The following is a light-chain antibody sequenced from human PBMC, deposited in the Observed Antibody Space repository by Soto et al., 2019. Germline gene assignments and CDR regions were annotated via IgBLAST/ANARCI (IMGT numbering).Light chain of an antibody. CDR3: QQRSDSIT. CDR1: HSVTTH. CDR2: DAS. Sequence: EIVLTQSPGTLSLSPGERATLSCWASHSVTTHLAWFQQRPGQTPRLHIYDASTRAPGIPARFRGRGSGADFTLTISSLEPEDFAVYYCQQRSDSITFGQGTRLEIK. V-gene: IGKV3-11*01. J-gene: IGKJ5*01.